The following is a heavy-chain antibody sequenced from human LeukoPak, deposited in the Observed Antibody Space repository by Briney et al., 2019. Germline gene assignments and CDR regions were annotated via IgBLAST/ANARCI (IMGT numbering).Heavy chain of an antibody. J-gene: IGHJ4*02. CDR1: GGSINSTSYS. V-gene: IGHV4-39*06. D-gene: IGHD6-25*01. CDR2: IYTSGST. CDR3: ARDVVAAADSWDY. Sequence: SETLSLTCSVSGGSINSTSYSWAWIRQPPGKGLEWIGRIYTSGSTNYNPSLKSRVTMSVDTSKNQFALNLSSVTAADTAVYYCARDVVAAADSWDYWGQGTLVTVSS.